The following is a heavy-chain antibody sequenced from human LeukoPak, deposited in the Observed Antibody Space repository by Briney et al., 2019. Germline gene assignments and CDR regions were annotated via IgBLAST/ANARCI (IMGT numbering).Heavy chain of an antibody. CDR1: GFTFSSYW. D-gene: IGHD1-26*01. J-gene: IGHJ4*02. Sequence: GGSLRLSCAASGFTFSSYWMSWVRQAPGKGLEWVANMKQDGSEKYYVDSVKGRFTISRDNAKNSLYLQMNSLRAEDTAVYYCARVGWELSNSFDYWGQGTLVTVSS. V-gene: IGHV3-7*01. CDR2: MKQDGSEK. CDR3: ARVGWELSNSFDY.